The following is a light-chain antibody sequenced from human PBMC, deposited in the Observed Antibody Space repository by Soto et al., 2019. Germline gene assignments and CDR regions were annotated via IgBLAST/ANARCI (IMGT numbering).Light chain of an antibody. CDR1: QSVGNS. CDR3: QQLSSYPLP. Sequence: VVMTQSPGTLSVSPGEGVTLSCRASQSVGNSLAWYQQKPGQAPRLLIFGASTRVTGIPARFSGSGSGTEFTLTITSLQSEDFATYYCQQLSSYPLPFAGGTKVEI. CDR2: GAS. V-gene: IGKV3-15*01. J-gene: IGKJ4*01.